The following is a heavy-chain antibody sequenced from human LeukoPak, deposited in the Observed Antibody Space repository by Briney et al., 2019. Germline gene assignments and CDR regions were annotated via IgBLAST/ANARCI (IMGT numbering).Heavy chain of an antibody. CDR3: ARDGGYYGSGLDRNYYYYYGMDV. J-gene: IGHJ6*02. CDR2: IIPIFGTA. V-gene: IGHV1-69*13. D-gene: IGHD3-10*01. Sequence: SVKVSCKASGGTFSSYAISWVRQAPGQGLEWMGGIIPIFGTANYAQKFQGRVTITADESTSTAYMELSSLRSEDTAVYYCARDGGYYGSGLDRNYYYYYGMDVWGQGTTVTVSS. CDR1: GGTFSSYA.